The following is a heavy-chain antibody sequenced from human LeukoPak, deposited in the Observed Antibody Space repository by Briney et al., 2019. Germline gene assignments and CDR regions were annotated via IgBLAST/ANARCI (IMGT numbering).Heavy chain of an antibody. D-gene: IGHD6-19*01. CDR1: GGSISSGGYY. Sequence: PSQTLSLTCTVSGGSISSGGYYWSWIRQPPGKGLEWIGYIYHSGSTYHNPSLKSRVTISVDRSKNQFSLKLSSVTAADTAVYYCATWPGGWYGEDSWGQGTLVTVSS. CDR2: IYHSGST. V-gene: IGHV4-30-2*01. J-gene: IGHJ4*02. CDR3: ATWPGGWYGEDS.